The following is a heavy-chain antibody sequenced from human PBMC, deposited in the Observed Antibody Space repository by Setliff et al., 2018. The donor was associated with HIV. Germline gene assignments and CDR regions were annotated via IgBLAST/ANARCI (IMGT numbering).Heavy chain of an antibody. CDR2: IYYSGSS. D-gene: IGHD3-9*01. CDR1: GGSISSYY. CDR3: ARGHDNKYYYFYYMDV. V-gene: IGHV4-59*01. J-gene: IGHJ6*03. Sequence: SETLSLTCTVSGGSISSYYWSWIRQPPGKGLEWIGYIYYSGSSKNTPSLKSRVTISVDTPKNEFSLMLDSVTAADTAVYYCARGHDNKYYYFYYMDVWGKGTTVTVSS.